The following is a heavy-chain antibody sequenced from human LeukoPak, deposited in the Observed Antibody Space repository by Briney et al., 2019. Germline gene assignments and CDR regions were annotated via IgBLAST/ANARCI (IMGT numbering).Heavy chain of an antibody. CDR3: TKGVYSNGLFDS. CDR2: IGGSGETT. J-gene: IGHJ4*02. V-gene: IGHV3-23*01. CDR1: GFTFAGYG. Sequence: GGALRLSSAASGFTFAGYGMNWVRQAPGKGLEWVSVIGGSGETTHYADSVKGRFTISRDNSKNTLYLQMDSLRDEDTAIYYFTKGVYSNGLFDSWGQGTLVTVSS. D-gene: IGHD3-22*01.